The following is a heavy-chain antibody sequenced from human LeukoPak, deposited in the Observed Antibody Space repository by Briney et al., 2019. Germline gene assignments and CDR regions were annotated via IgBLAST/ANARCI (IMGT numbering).Heavy chain of an antibody. D-gene: IGHD3-10*01. CDR1: GFTFDDYA. CDR2: ISGDGGST. V-gene: IGHV3-43*02. CDR3: AKDTRFYGSATERTLDY. Sequence: PGGSLRLSCAASGFTFDDYAMHWVRQAPGKGLELVSLISGDGGSTYYADSVKGRFTISRDNSKNSLYLQMNSLRTEDTALYYCAKDTRFYGSATERTLDYWGQGTLVTVSS. J-gene: IGHJ4*02.